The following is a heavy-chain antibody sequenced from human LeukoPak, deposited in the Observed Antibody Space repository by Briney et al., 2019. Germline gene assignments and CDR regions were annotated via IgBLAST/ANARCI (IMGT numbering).Heavy chain of an antibody. CDR1: GVSVSSYY. D-gene: IGHD1-7*01. Sequence: SETLSLTCTVSGVSVSSYYWSWLRQPPGKGLEWIGYIYYSGSTSYNPSLKSRVTISVDTSKNQFSLKLSSVTAADTAVYHCARDNWNYGSSMDVWGQGTTVTVSS. CDR3: ARDNWNYGSSMDV. CDR2: IYYSGST. V-gene: IGHV4-59*02. J-gene: IGHJ6*02.